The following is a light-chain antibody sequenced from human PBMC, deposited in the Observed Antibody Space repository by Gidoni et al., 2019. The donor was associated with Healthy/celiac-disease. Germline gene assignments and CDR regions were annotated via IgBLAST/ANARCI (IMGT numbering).Light chain of an antibody. Sequence: EIVLTQSPGTLSLSPGERATLSCRASQSVSSSYLAWYQQKPGQAPRLLIYGASSRATGIPDRFSCSGSGTDFTLTISRLEPEDFAVYYCQQYGSSLVFTFGGGTKVEIK. CDR1: QSVSSSY. CDR2: GAS. J-gene: IGKJ4*01. CDR3: QQYGSSLVFT. V-gene: IGKV3-20*01.